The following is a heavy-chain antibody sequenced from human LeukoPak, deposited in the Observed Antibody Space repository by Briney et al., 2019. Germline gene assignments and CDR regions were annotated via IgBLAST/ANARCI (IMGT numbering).Heavy chain of an antibody. CDR1: GGTFSSYA. V-gene: IGHV1-69*06. CDR3: ARGAQQLVTSFYYFDY. D-gene: IGHD6-13*01. CDR2: IIPIFGTA. J-gene: IGHJ4*02. Sequence: SVKVSCKASGGTFSSYAISWVRQAPGQGLEWMGGIIPIFGTANYAQKFQGRVTITADKSTSTAYMELSSLRSEDTAVYYCARGAQQLVTSFYYFDYWGQGTLVTVSS.